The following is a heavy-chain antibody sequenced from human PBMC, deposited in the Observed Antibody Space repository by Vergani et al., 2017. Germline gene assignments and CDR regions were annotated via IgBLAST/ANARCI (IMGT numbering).Heavy chain of an antibody. CDR3: ARDSPGYYGSGSYPGPDY. J-gene: IGHJ4*02. CDR1: GFTFSSYS. V-gene: IGHV3-48*02. Sequence: EVQLVESGGGLVQPGGSLRLSCAASGFTFSSYSMNWVRQAPGKGLEWVSYISSSSSTIYYADSVKGRFTISRDNAKNSLYLQMNSLRDEDTAVYYCARDSPGYYGSGSYPGPDYWGQGTLVTVSS. CDR2: ISSSSSTI. D-gene: IGHD3-10*01.